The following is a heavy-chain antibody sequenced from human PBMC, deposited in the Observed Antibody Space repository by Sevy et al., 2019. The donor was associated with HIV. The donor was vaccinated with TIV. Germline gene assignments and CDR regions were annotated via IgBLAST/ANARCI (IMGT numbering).Heavy chain of an antibody. J-gene: IGHJ1*01. V-gene: IGHV4-39*01. CDR2: IYYSGST. D-gene: IGHD2-8*01. CDR3: ASRYCTNGVCPTIYFQH. Sequence: SETLSLTCTVSGGSISSSSYYWGWIRQPPGKGLEWIGSIYYSGSTYYHPSLKSRVTISVDTSKNQFSLKLSSVTAADTAVYYCASRYCTNGVCPTIYFQHWGQGTLVTVSS. CDR1: GGSISSSSYY.